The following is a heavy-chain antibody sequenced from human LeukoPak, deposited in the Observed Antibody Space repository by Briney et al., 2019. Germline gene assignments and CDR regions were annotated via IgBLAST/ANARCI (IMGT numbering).Heavy chain of an antibody. CDR1: GFIVSSNY. CDR2: IYSDGGT. J-gene: IGHJ5*02. D-gene: IGHD3-22*01. CDR3: ARGDQINEYYYDSSGATFDP. V-gene: IGHV3-53*01. Sequence: GGSLRLSCAASGFIVSSNYMSWVRQAPGKGLEWVSVIYSDGGTYYADSVKGRFTISRDNSKNTLYLQMNSLRAEDTAVYYCARGDQINEYYYDSSGATFDPWGQGTLVTVSS.